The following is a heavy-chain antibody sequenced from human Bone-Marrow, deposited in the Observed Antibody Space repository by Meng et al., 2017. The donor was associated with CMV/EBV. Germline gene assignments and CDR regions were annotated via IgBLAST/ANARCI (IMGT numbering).Heavy chain of an antibody. CDR2: ISYDGSNK. J-gene: IGHJ6*02. CDR3: ARDNARFLEWPYYYYGMDV. Sequence: GESLKISCAASGFTFSSYPMHWVRQAPGKGLEWVAIISYDGSNKYYADSMKGRFTISRDNSKNTLYLQMNSLRAEDTAVYYCARDNARFLEWPYYYYGMDVWGQGTTVTVSS. D-gene: IGHD3-3*01. V-gene: IGHV3-30-3*01. CDR1: GFTFSSYP.